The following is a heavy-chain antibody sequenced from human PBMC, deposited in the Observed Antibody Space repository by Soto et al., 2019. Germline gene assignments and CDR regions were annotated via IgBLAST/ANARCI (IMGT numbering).Heavy chain of an antibody. Sequence: SETLSLTCAVSGGSISSSNWWSWVRQPPGKGLEWIGEIYHSGSTNYNPSLKSRVTISVDKSKNQFSLKLSSVTAADTAVYYCARGVTGYSSLWWFDPWGQGTLVTVSS. V-gene: IGHV4-4*02. J-gene: IGHJ5*02. CDR2: IYHSGST. D-gene: IGHD6-13*01. CDR3: ARGVTGYSSLWWFDP. CDR1: GGSISSSNW.